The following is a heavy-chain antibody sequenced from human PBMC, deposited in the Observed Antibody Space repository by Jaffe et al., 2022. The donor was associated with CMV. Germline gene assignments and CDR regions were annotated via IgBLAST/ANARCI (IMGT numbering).Heavy chain of an antibody. V-gene: IGHV3-21*01. CDR2: ISSDSKYI. J-gene: IGHJ4*02. CDR3: ARDGRRGPGRRFDY. D-gene: IGHD2-15*01. Sequence: EVQLVESGGGLVKPGGSLRLSCAASGLAFSDYGMNWVRQAPGKGLEWVSSISSDSKYIPYVDSVKGRFTISRDNARNSLYLQMNGLRAEDSAVYYCARDGRRGPGRRFDYWGQGTLVTVSS. CDR1: GLAFSDYG.